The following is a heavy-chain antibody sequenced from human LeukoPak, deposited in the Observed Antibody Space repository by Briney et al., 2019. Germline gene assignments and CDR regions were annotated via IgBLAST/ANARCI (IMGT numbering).Heavy chain of an antibody. D-gene: IGHD3-16*02. CDR3: TRDQELSPSGLPGY. CDR2: IRSKAYGGTT. V-gene: IGHV3-49*03. Sequence: PGRSLRLSCTASGFTFGDYAMSWFRQAPGKGLEWVGFIRSKAYGGTTEYAASVKGRFTISRDDSKSIAYLQMNSLKTEDTAVYYCTRDQELSPSGLPGYWGQGTLVTVSS. CDR1: GFTFGDYA. J-gene: IGHJ4*02.